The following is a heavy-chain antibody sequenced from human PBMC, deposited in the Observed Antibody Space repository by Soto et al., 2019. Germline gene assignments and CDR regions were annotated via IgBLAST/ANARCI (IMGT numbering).Heavy chain of an antibody. V-gene: IGHV4-39*07. CDR3: ARGRRVAFDH. CDR1: GCSISSGGYY. D-gene: IGHD2-15*01. J-gene: IGHJ4*02. Sequence: SETLSLTCTFSGCSISSGGYYWSWVRQPPGKGLEWIGEIFHSGSTNYNPSLKSRVTISVDKSKNQFSLNLSSVTAADTAVYYCARGRRVAFDHWGQGTLVTVSS. CDR2: IFHSGST.